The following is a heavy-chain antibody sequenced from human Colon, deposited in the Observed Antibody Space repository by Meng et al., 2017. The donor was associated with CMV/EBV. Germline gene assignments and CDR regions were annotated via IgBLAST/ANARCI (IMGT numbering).Heavy chain of an antibody. V-gene: IGHV1-2*02. J-gene: IGHJ4*02. Sequence: SENTFTDYYLQWVRQAPGQGLEWMGWINPHNGATNFDQKFQDRVTMSRDTSITTAYMELSRLRVDDTAVYYCARGFDFWRGSDFDYWGQGTLVTVSS. CDR2: INPHNGAT. CDR3: ARGFDFWRGSDFDY. D-gene: IGHD3-3*01. CDR1: ENTFTDYY.